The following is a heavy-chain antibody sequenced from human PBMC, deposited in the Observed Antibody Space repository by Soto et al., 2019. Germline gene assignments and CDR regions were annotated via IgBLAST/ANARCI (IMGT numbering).Heavy chain of an antibody. CDR2: IDNSGST. J-gene: IGHJ4*02. CDR3: ARGGQGFWSGPFDY. Sequence: SETLSLTCTVSAGSISNYFCNWIRQPAGKGLEWIGRIDNSGSTNYNPSLKSRVTMSSYTSRNQFSLKLNSVTAADTAVYYCARGGQGFWSGPFDYWGQGALVTVSS. D-gene: IGHD3-3*01. CDR1: AGSISNYF. V-gene: IGHV4-4*07.